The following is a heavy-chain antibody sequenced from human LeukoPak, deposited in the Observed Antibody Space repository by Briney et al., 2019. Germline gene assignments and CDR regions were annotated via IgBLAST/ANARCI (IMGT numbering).Heavy chain of an antibody. D-gene: IGHD2-21*02. CDR1: EFTFISFE. V-gene: IGHV3-48*03. Sequence: GGSLRLSCVASEFTFISFEMNWVRQAPGKGLEWISYISDAGDTQHYADSVKVRFTISIDNARNSLFLQMNSLTAEDTGVYYWGRHRSMMTAYDDAVDIRGQGTMVIVSS. CDR2: ISDAGDTQ. J-gene: IGHJ3*02. CDR3: GRHRSMMTAYDDAVDI.